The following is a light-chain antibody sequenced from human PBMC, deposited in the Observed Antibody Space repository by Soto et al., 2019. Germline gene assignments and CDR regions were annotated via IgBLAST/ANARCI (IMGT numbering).Light chain of an antibody. CDR3: QQYGSSPET. J-gene: IGKJ1*01. Sequence: EIVLTQSPGTLSLSPGERATLSCRASQSVRSSFLAWYQQKPGQAPRLLIYGASSRATGIPDRFSGSGSGTDFTLTISRLEPGDFAVYYCQQYGSSPETFGQGTKVEIK. V-gene: IGKV3-20*01. CDR2: GAS. CDR1: QSVRSSF.